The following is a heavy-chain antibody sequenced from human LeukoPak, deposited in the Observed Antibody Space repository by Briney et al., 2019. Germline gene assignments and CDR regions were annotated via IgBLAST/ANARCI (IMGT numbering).Heavy chain of an antibody. CDR3: ARPMVVGAGDAFDI. Sequence: SETLSLTCTVSGGSISSSSYYWGWIRQPPGKGLEWIGSIYYSGSTYYNPSLKSRVTISVGTSKNQFSLKLSSVTAADTAVYYCARPMVVGAGDAFDIWGQGTMVTVSS. J-gene: IGHJ3*02. CDR2: IYYSGST. CDR1: GGSISSSSYY. V-gene: IGHV4-39*01. D-gene: IGHD1-26*01.